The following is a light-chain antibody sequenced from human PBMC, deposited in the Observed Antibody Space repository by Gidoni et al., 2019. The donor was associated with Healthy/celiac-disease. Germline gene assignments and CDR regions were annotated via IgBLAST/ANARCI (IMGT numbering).Light chain of an antibody. CDR2: DAA. CDR1: QDISNY. Sequence: DIQLTQPPSSLSASVGDRVTITCQSSQDISNYLNWYQQKPGKAPKLVIYDAANLETGVPSRFSESGSGTDFTFTISSLQPEDIATYYCQQYDNLPLTFGGGTKVEFK. J-gene: IGKJ4*01. CDR3: QQYDNLPLT. V-gene: IGKV1-33*01.